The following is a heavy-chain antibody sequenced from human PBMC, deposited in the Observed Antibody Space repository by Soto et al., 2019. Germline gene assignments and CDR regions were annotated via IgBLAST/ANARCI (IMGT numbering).Heavy chain of an antibody. CDR1: GGSISSYY. CDR3: AREPLNWNYFDY. V-gene: IGHV4-59*08. D-gene: IGHD1-1*01. J-gene: IGHJ4*02. CDR2: TYYSGST. Sequence: SETLSLTCTVSGGSISSYYWSWIRQPPGKGLEWIGYTYYSGSTNYNPSLKSRVTISVDTSKNQFSLKLSSVTAADTAVYYCAREPLNWNYFDYWGQGTLVTVSS.